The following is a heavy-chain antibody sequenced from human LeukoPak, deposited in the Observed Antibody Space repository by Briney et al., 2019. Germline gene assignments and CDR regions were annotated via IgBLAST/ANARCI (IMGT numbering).Heavy chain of an antibody. CDR1: GGTFSGYA. J-gene: IGHJ5*02. CDR3: ARVVTPRYCSSPTCYWKGWFDP. D-gene: IGHD2-2*01. Sequence: SVKVSCKASGGTFSGYAINWVRQAPGQGLEWMGGIIPIFGTANYAQKFQGRVTITADESTSTAYMELSSLRSDDTAVYNCARVVTPRYCSSPTCYWKGWFDPWGQGTLVTVSS. CDR2: IIPIFGTA. V-gene: IGHV1-69*13.